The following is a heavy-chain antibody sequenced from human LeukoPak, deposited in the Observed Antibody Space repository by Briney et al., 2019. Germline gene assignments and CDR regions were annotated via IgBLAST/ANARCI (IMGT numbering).Heavy chain of an antibody. J-gene: IGHJ6*03. D-gene: IGHD5-18*01. CDR2: INHSGST. Sequence: SETLSLTCTVSGDSISSYYWSWIRQSPGKGLEWIGEINHSGSTNYNPSLQSRVTISVDTAKNQLPLKLSSVTAADTAVYYCARGTGGYRYGYRVANYYYYMDVWGKGTTVTVSS. V-gene: IGHV4-34*01. CDR3: ARGTGGYRYGYRVANYYYYMDV. CDR1: GDSISSYY.